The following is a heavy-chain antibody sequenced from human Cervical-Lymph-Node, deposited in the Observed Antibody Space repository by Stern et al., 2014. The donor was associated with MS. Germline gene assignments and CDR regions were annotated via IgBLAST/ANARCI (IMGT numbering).Heavy chain of an antibody. V-gene: IGHV3-21*01. D-gene: IGHD1-26*01. CDR2: ITSGSNSM. CDR3: ARGGNYLALDY. Sequence: VQLAESGGRLVKPAGPLRLPCAASGFTFSTYTMNWVRQAPAKGLDWVSSITSGSNSMSYAESMRGRVTIFRDNAKNSLYLQMNSLRAEDTAVYYCARGGNYLALDYWGQGTLVSVSS. CDR1: GFTFSTYT. J-gene: IGHJ4*02.